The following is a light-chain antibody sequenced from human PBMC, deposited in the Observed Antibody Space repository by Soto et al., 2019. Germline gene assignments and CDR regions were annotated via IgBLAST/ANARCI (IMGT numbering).Light chain of an antibody. V-gene: IGLV2-14*01. CDR1: SSDVGGYNY. CDR2: EVS. CDR3: SSYTSSNTLV. Sequence: QSALTQPASVSGSPGQSITISCTGTSSDVGGYNYVSWYQQHPGKAPQLKIYEVSNRPSGVSNRFSGSKSGNTASLTISGLQAEYEADYYCSSYTSSNTLVFGGGTKVTVL. J-gene: IGLJ3*02.